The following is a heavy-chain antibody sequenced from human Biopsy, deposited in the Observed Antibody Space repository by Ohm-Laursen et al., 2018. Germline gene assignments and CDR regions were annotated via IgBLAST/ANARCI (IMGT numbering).Heavy chain of an antibody. CDR2: NIPILGTG. CDR3: ATKLTGYFHH. D-gene: IGHD3-9*01. Sequence: SSVKVSCKAPGGTFSNYGVNWVRQAPGQGLEWLGGNIPILGTGNYAQKFQDRVTVAADTSTSTATMEPRSLRSDDTAVYYCATKLTGYFHHWGQGTLVIVSS. CDR1: GGTFSNYG. V-gene: IGHV1-69*06. J-gene: IGHJ1*01.